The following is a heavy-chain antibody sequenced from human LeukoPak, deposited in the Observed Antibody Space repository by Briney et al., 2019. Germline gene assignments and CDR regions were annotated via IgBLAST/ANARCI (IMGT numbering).Heavy chain of an antibody. J-gene: IGHJ4*02. Sequence: GGSLRLSCAASGFAFSSYWMHWVRQAPGKGLVWVSRIKSDGSTTTYADSVKGRFTISRDNAKNTLYLQMNSLRAEDTAVYYCARVVDTHFDYWGQGTLVTVSS. CDR1: GFAFSSYW. D-gene: IGHD5-18*01. V-gene: IGHV3-74*01. CDR2: IKSDGSTT. CDR3: ARVVDTHFDY.